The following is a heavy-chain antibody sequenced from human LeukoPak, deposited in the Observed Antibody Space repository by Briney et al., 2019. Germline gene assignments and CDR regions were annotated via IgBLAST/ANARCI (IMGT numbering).Heavy chain of an antibody. D-gene: IGHD3-3*01. V-gene: IGHV1-69*05. Sequence: GASVKVSCKASGDTFSSYAISWVRQAPGQGLEWMGGIIPIFGTANYAQKFQGRVTITTDESTSTAYMELSSLRSEDTAVYYCAMNDFWSGYYTPPGYWGQGTLVTVSS. CDR3: AMNDFWSGYYTPPGY. CDR1: GDTFSSYA. CDR2: IIPIFGTA. J-gene: IGHJ4*02.